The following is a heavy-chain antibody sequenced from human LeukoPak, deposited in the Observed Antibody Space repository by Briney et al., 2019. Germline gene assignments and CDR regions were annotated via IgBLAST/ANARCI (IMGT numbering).Heavy chain of an antibody. CDR2: INPSGGNT. V-gene: IGHV1-46*01. D-gene: IGHD7-27*01. Sequence: ASVKVSCKASGYTFTSYYIHWVRQAPGQGLEWMGIINPSGGNTNYAQKFQGRVTMTRDTSTTTVYMELSGLRSEDTAVYYCARDWNWGSSDAFDIWGQGTMVTVSS. CDR1: GYTFTSYY. CDR3: ARDWNWGSSDAFDI. J-gene: IGHJ3*02.